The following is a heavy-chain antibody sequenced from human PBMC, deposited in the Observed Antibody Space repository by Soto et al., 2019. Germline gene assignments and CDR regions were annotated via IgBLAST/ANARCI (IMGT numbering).Heavy chain of an antibody. V-gene: IGHV4-34*01. J-gene: IGHJ4*02. Sequence: QVQLQQWGAGLLKPSETLSLNCAVTGGSLSGYYWSWIRQPPGKGLEWIGEVKDGGHTNYSPSLRGRVTISSDTSNNQFSLRLNSVTAADTGVYYCARGHAGVAATHWDQGSLVTVSS. CDR2: VKDGGHT. CDR3: ARGHAGVAATH. D-gene: IGHD6-25*01. CDR1: GGSLSGYY.